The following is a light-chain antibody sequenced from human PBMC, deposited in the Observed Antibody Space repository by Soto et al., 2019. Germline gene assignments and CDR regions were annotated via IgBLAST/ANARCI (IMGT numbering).Light chain of an antibody. CDR1: QSVGSS. J-gene: IGKJ5*01. V-gene: IGKV3-11*01. Sequence: RQSGSPLYLSPGESAAMSCRASQSVGSSLAWYQQRPGQAPRLLIYDAFIRATGIPARFSGSESGTDFTLTISSLEPEDFAVYYCQQRSNWPLTFGQGARLEI. CDR3: QQRSNWPLT. CDR2: DAF.